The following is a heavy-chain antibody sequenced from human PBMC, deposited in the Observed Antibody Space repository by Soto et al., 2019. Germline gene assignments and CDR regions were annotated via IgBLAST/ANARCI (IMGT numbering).Heavy chain of an antibody. CDR2: ISYDGSNK. D-gene: IGHD6-13*01. J-gene: IGHJ6*02. Sequence: QVQLVESGGGVVQPGRSLRLSCAASGFTFSSYGMHWVRQAPGKGLEWVAVISYDGSNKYYADSVKGRFTISRDNSKNTLYLQMNILRAEDTAVYYCAKSRGIAAPYYYYGMDVWGQGTTVTVSS. CDR1: GFTFSSYG. CDR3: AKSRGIAAPYYYYGMDV. V-gene: IGHV3-30*18.